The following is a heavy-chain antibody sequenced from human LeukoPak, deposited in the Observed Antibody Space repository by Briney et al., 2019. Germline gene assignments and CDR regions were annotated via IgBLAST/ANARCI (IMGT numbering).Heavy chain of an antibody. J-gene: IGHJ4*02. Sequence: ASVKVSCKASGYTFTDSYMHWVRQAPGQGLEWMGWINPNSGCTNYAQKFQDRVTMTRDTSISTAYMEVSSLNSDETAVYYCARDRGTTATTVFDFDYWGPGTVVTVSS. CDR1: GYTFTDSY. CDR3: ARDRGTTATTVFDFDY. D-gene: IGHD1-1*01. V-gene: IGHV1-2*02. CDR2: INPNSGCT.